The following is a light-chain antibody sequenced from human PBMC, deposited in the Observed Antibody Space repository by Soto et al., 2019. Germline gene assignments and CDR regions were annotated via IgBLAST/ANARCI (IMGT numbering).Light chain of an antibody. CDR3: QQSDNLPDFT. V-gene: IGKV1-33*01. Sequence: DIQVTQSPPSLSASVGDRVTVTCQASQDSDTILNWFQQRPGEAPKLLIYATSNLEPGVPSRFSGRQSGTDFILSISSLQPEDVGTYYCQQSDNLPDFTFGPGTKVNI. CDR2: ATS. J-gene: IGKJ3*01. CDR1: QDSDTI.